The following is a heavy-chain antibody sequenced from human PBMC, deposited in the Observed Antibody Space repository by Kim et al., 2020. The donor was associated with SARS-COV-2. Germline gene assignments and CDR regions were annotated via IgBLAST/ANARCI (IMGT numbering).Heavy chain of an antibody. Sequence: SVKSRITINPDTSKNQFSLQLNSVTPEDTAVYYCAREDENLYYYYYGMDVWGQGTTVTVSS. CDR3: AREDENLYYYYYGMDV. J-gene: IGHJ6*02. V-gene: IGHV6-1*01.